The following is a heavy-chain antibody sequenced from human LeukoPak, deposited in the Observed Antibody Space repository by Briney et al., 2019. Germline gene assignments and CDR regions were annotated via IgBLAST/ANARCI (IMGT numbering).Heavy chain of an antibody. CDR3: ARYIAAHLGAFDP. CDR2: IDPSDSYT. D-gene: IGHD5-12*01. J-gene: IGHJ5*02. V-gene: IGHV5-10-1*01. CDR1: GYSFTNYW. Sequence: GESLKISCKGSGYSFTNYWISWVRQMPGTGLEWMGRIDPSDSYTHYRPSFEGHVTISADKSISTAYLQWSRLKASDTAMYYCARYIAAHLGAFDPWGQGTLVTVSS.